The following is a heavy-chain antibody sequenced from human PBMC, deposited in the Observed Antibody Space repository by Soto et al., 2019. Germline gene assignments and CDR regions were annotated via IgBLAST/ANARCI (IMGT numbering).Heavy chain of an antibody. CDR3: ARLYCGGGSCYAAY. CDR1: GGSISGYY. Sequence: QVQLQESGPGLVKPSETLSLTCTVSGGSISGYYWSWIRQSPGKGLEWIGDIYYNGSTNYNPSLKSRVTISVDTSNNQLSLKLSSVTAADTALYYCARLYCGGGSCYAAYWGQGTLVTVSS. CDR2: IYYNGST. D-gene: IGHD2-15*01. J-gene: IGHJ4*02. V-gene: IGHV4-59*08.